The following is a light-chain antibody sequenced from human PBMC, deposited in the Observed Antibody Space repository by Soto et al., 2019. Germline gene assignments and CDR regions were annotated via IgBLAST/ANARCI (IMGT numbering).Light chain of an antibody. V-gene: IGLV1-47*01. Sequence: QSVLTQPPSASGTPGQRVTISCSGASSNIGSNFVYWYHQLPGTAPKLLIYKNTQRPSGVPDRFSGSKSGTSASLADSGLRSEDEATSSCATWDDSLSGPVFGGGTQLTVL. CDR1: SSNIGSNF. CDR2: KNT. J-gene: IGLJ2*01. CDR3: ATWDDSLSGPV.